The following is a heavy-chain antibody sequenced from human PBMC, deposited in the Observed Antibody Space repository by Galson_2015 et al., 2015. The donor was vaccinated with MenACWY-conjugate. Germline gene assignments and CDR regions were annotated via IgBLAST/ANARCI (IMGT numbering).Heavy chain of an antibody. Sequence: CAISGDSVSSNSAGWSWIRQSPSRGLEWLGRTFYRSKWYYDYAVSVTSRMTINPDTSKNQFSLQLNSVTPEDTAVYYCARGGLVRGAFAPTIGFDYWGQGMLVTVSS. D-gene: IGHD3-10*01. CDR3: ARGGLVRGAFAPTIGFDY. J-gene: IGHJ4*02. CDR1: GDSVSSNSAG. CDR2: TFYRSKWYY. V-gene: IGHV6-1*01.